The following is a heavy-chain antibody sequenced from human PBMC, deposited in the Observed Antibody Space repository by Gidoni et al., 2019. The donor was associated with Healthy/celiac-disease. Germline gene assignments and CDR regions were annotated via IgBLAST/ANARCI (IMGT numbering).Heavy chain of an antibody. CDR3: AREERAAAYWYFDL. D-gene: IGHD6-13*01. CDR2: IIPSFGTA. Sequence: QVQLVQSGAEVKKPGSSVKVSCKASGGTFSRYAISWVRQAPPGLGLEWLGGIIPSFGTANYAQKFQGRVTITADESTSTAYMELSSLRSEDTAVYYCAREERAAAYWYFDLWGRGTLVTVSS. J-gene: IGHJ2*01. V-gene: IGHV1-69*01. CDR1: GGTFSRYA.